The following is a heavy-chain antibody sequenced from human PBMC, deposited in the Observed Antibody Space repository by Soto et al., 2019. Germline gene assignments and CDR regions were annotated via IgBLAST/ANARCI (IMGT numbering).Heavy chain of an antibody. D-gene: IGHD3-10*02. J-gene: IGHJ2*01. CDR3: FFQAEDGIRDVRSVSAFLLNRSSDL. CDR2: IDDTGGYT. V-gene: IGHV3-64D*09. Sequence: GKGMEYISSIDDTGGYTPYADSVKGRFTISRDNSKNTLYLQMSSLRPEDTAVYYFFFQAEDGIRDVRSVSAFLLNRSSDL.